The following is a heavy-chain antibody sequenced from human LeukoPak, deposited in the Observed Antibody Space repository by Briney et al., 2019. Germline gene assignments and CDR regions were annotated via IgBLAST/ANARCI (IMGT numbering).Heavy chain of an antibody. CDR2: ISYDGSNK. D-gene: IGHD6-13*01. Sequence: GGSLRLSCAASGFTFSSYGMHWVRQAPGKGLEWVAVISYDGSNKYYADSVKGRFTISRDNSKNTLYLQMNSLRGDDTAVYYCAREAWYSGSWAFDYWGQGTLVTVSS. V-gene: IGHV3-30*03. CDR1: GFTFSSYG. CDR3: AREAWYSGSWAFDY. J-gene: IGHJ4*02.